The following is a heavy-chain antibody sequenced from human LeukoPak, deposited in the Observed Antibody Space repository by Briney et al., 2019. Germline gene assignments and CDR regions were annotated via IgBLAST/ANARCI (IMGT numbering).Heavy chain of an antibody. V-gene: IGHV4-30-2*01. CDR2: IYHSGST. CDR1: GGSISSGGYY. J-gene: IGHJ4*02. D-gene: IGHD6-19*01. CDR3: ARDSAVAGQGY. Sequence: SQTLSLTCTVSGGSISSGGYYWSWIRQPPGKGLEWIGYIYHSGSTYYNPSLKSRVTISVDRSKNQFSLKLSSVTAADTAVYYCARDSAVAGQGYWGQGTLVTVSS.